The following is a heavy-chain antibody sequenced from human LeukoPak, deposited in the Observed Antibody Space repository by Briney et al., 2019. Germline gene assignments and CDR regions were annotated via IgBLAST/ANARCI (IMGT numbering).Heavy chain of an antibody. CDR3: ARVLDSSSSRYQAFPY. CDR1: GFTFSSYW. J-gene: IGHJ4*02. Sequence: PGGSLRLSCAASGFTFSSYWMTWVRQAPGKGLERVANIKQDGSEKYYVDSVKGRFTIFRDNAKNSLYLQMNSLRAEDTAVYYCARVLDSSSSRYQAFPYWGQGTLVTVSS. D-gene: IGHD2-15*01. V-gene: IGHV3-7*01. CDR2: IKQDGSEK.